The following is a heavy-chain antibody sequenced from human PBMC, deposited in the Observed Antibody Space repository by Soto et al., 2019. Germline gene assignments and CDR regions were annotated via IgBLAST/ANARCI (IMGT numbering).Heavy chain of an antibody. D-gene: IGHD2-8*02. CDR1: RYIFTAYF. Sequence: QVQLVQSGAEVKKPGASVKVSCKAPRYIFTAYFMHWVRQAPGQGLEWMGWINPNNGATHYGLSFQGRVTMTRAASISTAYTELSSLRSDDTAVYYCASHATGARFDPWGQGTLVIVSS. CDR2: INPNNGAT. CDR3: ASHATGARFDP. J-gene: IGHJ5*02. V-gene: IGHV1-2*02.